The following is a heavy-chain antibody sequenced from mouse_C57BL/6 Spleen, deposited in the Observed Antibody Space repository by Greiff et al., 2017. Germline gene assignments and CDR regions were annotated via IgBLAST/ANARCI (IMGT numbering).Heavy chain of an antibody. V-gene: IGHV1-64*01. Sequence: QVQLQQPGAELVKPGASVKLSCKASGYTFTSYWMHWVKQRPGQGLEWIGMIHPNSGSTNYNEKFKSKATLTVDKSSSTAYMQLSSLTSDDSAVYYCSRSYYSNYHFAYWGQGTLVTVSA. CDR3: SRSYYSNYHFAY. D-gene: IGHD2-5*01. CDR2: IHPNSGST. J-gene: IGHJ3*01. CDR1: GYTFTSYW.